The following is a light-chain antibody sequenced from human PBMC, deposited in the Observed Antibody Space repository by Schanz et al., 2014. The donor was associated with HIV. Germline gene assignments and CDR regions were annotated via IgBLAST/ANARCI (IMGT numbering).Light chain of an antibody. CDR3: HHYGDSRGT. CDR2: GAS. Sequence: EVVMTQSPATLSVSPGERATLSCRASQTVNIHLAWYQQKPGQAPRLLIYGASSRATGIPDRFSGSGSGTDFTLTISRLEPDDFAVYYCHHYGDSRGTFGGGTEVDI. CDR1: QTVNIH. J-gene: IGKJ4*02. V-gene: IGKV3-20*01.